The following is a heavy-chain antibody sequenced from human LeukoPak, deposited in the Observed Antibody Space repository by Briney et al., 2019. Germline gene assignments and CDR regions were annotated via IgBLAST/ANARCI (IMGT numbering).Heavy chain of an antibody. V-gene: IGHV1-69*01. CDR2: IIPIFGTA. CDR3: ARGDDYVWGSYRYSQSGAFDI. CDR1: GGTFSSYA. Sequence: GSSVKVSCKASGGTFSSYAISWVRQAPGQGLEWMGGIIPIFGTANYAQKFQGRVTITAAESTSTAYMELSSLRSEDTAVYYCARGDDYVWGSYRYSQSGAFDIWGQGTMVTVSS. J-gene: IGHJ3*02. D-gene: IGHD3-16*02.